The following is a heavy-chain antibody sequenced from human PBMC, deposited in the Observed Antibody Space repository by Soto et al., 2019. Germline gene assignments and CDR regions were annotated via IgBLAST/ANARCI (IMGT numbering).Heavy chain of an antibody. J-gene: IGHJ6*03. CDR1: GFTFRRYA. Sequence: ELQLLESGGDLVQPGGSLRLSCAASGFTFRRYAMTWVRQAPGKGLAWVSGMGGSGGSTYYADSVKGRFTISRDNSKNTLVLQMNSLRAEDTAVYYCAKDNRVYTCLTLHYMDVWDKGTTVTVSS. D-gene: IGHD2-2*02. V-gene: IGHV3-23*01. CDR3: AKDNRVYTCLTLHYMDV. CDR2: MGGSGGST.